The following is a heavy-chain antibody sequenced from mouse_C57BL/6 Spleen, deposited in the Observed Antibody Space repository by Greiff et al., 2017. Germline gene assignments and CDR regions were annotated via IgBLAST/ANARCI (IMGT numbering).Heavy chain of an antibody. J-gene: IGHJ1*03. Sequence: ESGPGLVKPSQSLSLTCSVTGYSITSGYYWNWIRQFPGNKLEWMGYISYDGSNNYNPSLKNRISITRDTSKNQFFLKLNSVTTEDTATYYCAREGANPDVWGTGTTLTVSS. V-gene: IGHV3-6*01. CDR1: GYSITSGYY. D-gene: IGHD3-1*01. CDR2: ISYDGSN. CDR3: AREGANPDV.